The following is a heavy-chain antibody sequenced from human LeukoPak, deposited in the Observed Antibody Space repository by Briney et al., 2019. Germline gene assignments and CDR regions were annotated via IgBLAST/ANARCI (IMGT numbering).Heavy chain of an antibody. CDR1: GGSISSYY. CDR2: IYYGGST. J-gene: IGHJ3*02. Sequence: PSETLSLTCTVSGGSISSYYWSWIRQPPGKGLEWIGYIYYGGSTNYNPSLKSRVTISVDTSNQQFSLQLSSATAADTAVYYCARGITSDAFDIWGQGTMVTVSS. V-gene: IGHV4-59*08. D-gene: IGHD3-16*01. CDR3: ARGITSDAFDI.